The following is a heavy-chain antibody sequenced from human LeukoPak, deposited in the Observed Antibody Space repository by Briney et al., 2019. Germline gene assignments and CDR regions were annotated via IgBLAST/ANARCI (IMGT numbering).Heavy chain of an antibody. CDR2: IHHSKSS. Sequence: SETLSLTCTVSGGSISSSTYCWSWVRQPPGKGLEWIGEIHHSKSSNYYPSLKSRVTISVDKSKNQFSLELNSVTAADTAVYYCARGGDWLFDYWGQGILVTVSS. CDR3: ARGGDWLFDY. CDR1: GGSISSSTYC. J-gene: IGHJ4*02. V-gene: IGHV4-4*02. D-gene: IGHD2-21*02.